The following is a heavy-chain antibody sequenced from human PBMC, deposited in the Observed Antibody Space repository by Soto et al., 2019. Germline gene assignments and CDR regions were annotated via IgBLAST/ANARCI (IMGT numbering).Heavy chain of an antibody. J-gene: IGHJ5*02. CDR2: INSDGSIA. D-gene: IGHD3-10*01. CDR3: ARESAGSGKNNWFDP. CDR1: GFIFNTYW. Sequence: GESLKISCAASGFIFNTYWMHWVRQAPGKGLVWISRINSDGSIADYADSVRGRITISRDNTKNTVYLQMNSLRVEDTAVYYCARESAGSGKNNWFDPWGQGTLVTVSS. V-gene: IGHV3-74*01.